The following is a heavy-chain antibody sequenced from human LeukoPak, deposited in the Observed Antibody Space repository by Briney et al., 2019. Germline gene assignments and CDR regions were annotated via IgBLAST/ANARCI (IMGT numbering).Heavy chain of an antibody. V-gene: IGHV1-46*01. D-gene: IGHD3-16*01. CDR3: ARGGSANYFYYFDY. CDR1: GYTFTTYY. Sequence: ASVKVSCKAPGYTFTTYYMHWVRQAPGQGLEWMGVINPSGGTTTYAQKFQGRVTMTRDTSTSTLYMELSSLRSEDTAVYYCARGGSANYFYYFDYWGQGPLVTVSS. CDR2: INPSGGTT. J-gene: IGHJ4*02.